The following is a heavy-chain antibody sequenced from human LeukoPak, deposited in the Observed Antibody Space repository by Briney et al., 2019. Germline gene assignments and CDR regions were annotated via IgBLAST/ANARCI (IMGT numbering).Heavy chain of an antibody. CDR1: GGSISSYY. CDR3: ARDGGLYYYDRGGWFDP. V-gene: IGHV4-59*01. D-gene: IGHD3-10*02. CDR2: IYYSGST. Sequence: PSETLSLTCTVSGGSISSYYWSWIRKPPGKGLEWIGYIYYSGSTNYNPSLKSRVTISVDTSKNQFSLKLSSVSAADTAVYYCARDGGLYYYDRGGWFDPWGQGTLVTVSS. J-gene: IGHJ5*02.